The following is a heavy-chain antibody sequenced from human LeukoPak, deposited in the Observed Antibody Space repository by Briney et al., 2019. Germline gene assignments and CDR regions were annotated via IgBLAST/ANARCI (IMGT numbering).Heavy chain of an antibody. Sequence: ASVKVSCKASGGSFSSYAISWVRQAPGQGLEWMGGIIPIFGTANYAQKFQGRVTITADESTSTAYMELSSLRPEDTAVYYCARTDVEKYCSSTSCLIFDYWGQGTLVTVSS. CDR2: IIPIFGTA. V-gene: IGHV1-69*13. J-gene: IGHJ4*02. D-gene: IGHD2-2*01. CDR1: GGSFSSYA. CDR3: ARTDVEKYCSSTSCLIFDY.